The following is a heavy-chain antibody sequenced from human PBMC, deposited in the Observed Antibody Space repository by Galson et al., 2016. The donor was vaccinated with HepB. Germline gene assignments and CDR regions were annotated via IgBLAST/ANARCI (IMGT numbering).Heavy chain of an antibody. V-gene: IGHV4-39*01. D-gene: IGHD3-10*01. CDR1: TFSSYA. CDR3: TRPADYYGLGTLQNWFDP. J-gene: IGHJ5*02. CDR2: IYFNGST. Sequence: TFSSYAMSWIRQSAGKGLEWIGSIYFNGSTFYSPSLKSRVTISVDTSKNQFSLKLTSVTAADTAVYYCTRPADYYGLGTLQNWFDPWGQGSLVTVSS.